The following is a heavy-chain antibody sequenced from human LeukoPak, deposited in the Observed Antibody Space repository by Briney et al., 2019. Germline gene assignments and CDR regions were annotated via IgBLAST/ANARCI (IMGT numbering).Heavy chain of an antibody. J-gene: IGHJ4*02. CDR1: GDSINSLDL. D-gene: IGHD3-22*01. CDR3: VRQWMRDSGAYYDFHH. V-gene: IGHV4-39*01. CDR2: MYYRGSA. Sequence: SETLSLTRTVSGDSINSLDLWSWVRQPPGKGLEWIGTMYYRGSAYYNPSLKSRVTISVDTSKNQFSLKLSSVTAADTAVYYCVRQWMRDSGAYYDFHHWGQGTLVTVST.